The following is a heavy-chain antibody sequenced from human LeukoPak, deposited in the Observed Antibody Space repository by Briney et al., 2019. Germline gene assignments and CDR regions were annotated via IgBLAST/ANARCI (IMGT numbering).Heavy chain of an antibody. CDR1: GFTFDTYA. CDR2: LSGSGGST. CDR3: AKKFPGTVAAGPDH. D-gene: IGHD6-13*01. Sequence: GGSLRLSCAASGFTFDTYAMSWVRQAPGKGLEWVSGLSGSGGSTYYADSVKGRFTISRDNAKNTLYLQMNSLRAEDTAVYYCAKKFPGTVAAGPDHWGQGTLVTVSS. V-gene: IGHV3-23*01. J-gene: IGHJ4*02.